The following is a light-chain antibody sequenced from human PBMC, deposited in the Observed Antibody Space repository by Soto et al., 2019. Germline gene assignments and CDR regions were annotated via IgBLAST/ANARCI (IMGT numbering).Light chain of an antibody. Sequence: EIVLTQSPGTLSLSPGERATLSCRASQSVRSTYLSWYQQRPGQAPRLLIYGASNRASGIPDRFSGGGSGTEFIFTISRLEPEDFAVYYCQQFGSSPWTFGQGTTVEF. CDR1: QSVRSTY. CDR2: GAS. J-gene: IGKJ1*01. CDR3: QQFGSSPWT. V-gene: IGKV3-20*01.